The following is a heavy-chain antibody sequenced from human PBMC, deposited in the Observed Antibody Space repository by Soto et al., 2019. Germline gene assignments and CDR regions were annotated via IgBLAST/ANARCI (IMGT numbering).Heavy chain of an antibody. Sequence: SGPTLVNPTQTLTLTCTFSGFSLSTSGMCVSWIRQPPGKALGWLALIDWDDDKYYSTSLKTRLTISKDTSKNQVVLTMTNMDPVDTATYYCARIPLGYCSGGSCPDYYYGMDVWGQGTTVTVPS. J-gene: IGHJ6*02. D-gene: IGHD2-15*01. CDR2: IDWDDDK. CDR1: GFSLSTSGMC. CDR3: ARIPLGYCSGGSCPDYYYGMDV. V-gene: IGHV2-70*01.